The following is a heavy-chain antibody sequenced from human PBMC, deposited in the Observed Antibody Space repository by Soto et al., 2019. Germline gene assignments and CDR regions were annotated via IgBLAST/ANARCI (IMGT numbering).Heavy chain of an antibody. CDR2: IDPRDSYT. V-gene: IGHV5-10-1*01. D-gene: IGHD2-2*01. Sequence: PGESLKISCTGFGYTFTTFWISWVRQMPGRGLEWMGRIDPRDSYTNYSPSFQGHVTISVDKSISTAYLQWGSLTASDTAMYYCARLYCSSSTCDSWFDPWGQGTLVTVSS. J-gene: IGHJ5*02. CDR1: GYTFTTFW. CDR3: ARLYCSSSTCDSWFDP.